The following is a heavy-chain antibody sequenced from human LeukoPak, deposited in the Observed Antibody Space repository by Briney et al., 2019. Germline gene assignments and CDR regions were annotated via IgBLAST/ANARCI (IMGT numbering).Heavy chain of an antibody. D-gene: IGHD3-22*01. CDR1: GYSFTSYW. Sequence: GESLQISCKGSGYSFTSYWIGWVRQMPGKGLEWMGIIYPGDSDTRYSPSFQGQVTISADKSISTAYLQWSSLKASDTAMYYCARHGYYDSSGHNWFDPCGQGTLVTVSS. CDR2: IYPGDSDT. V-gene: IGHV5-51*01. CDR3: ARHGYYDSSGHNWFDP. J-gene: IGHJ5*02.